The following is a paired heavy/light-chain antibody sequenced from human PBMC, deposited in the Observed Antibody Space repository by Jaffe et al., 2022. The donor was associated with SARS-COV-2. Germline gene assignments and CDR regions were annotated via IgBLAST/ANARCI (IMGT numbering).Light chain of an antibody. J-gene: IGKJ2*01. CDR1: QGISSY. Sequence: AIRMTQSPSSFSASTGDRVTITCRASQGISSYLAWYQQKPGKAPKLLIYAASTLQSGVPSRFSGSGSGTDFTLTISCLQSEDFATYYCQQYYSYPYMYTFGQGTKLEIK. V-gene: IGKV1-8*01. CDR3: QQYYSYPYMYT. CDR2: AAS.
Heavy chain of an antibody. CDR3: ARGGYSSSWQYSEDYVDY. Sequence: EVQLVESGGGLVQPGGSLRLSCAASGFTFSSYSMNWVRQAPGKGLEWVSYISSSSSTIYYADSVKGRFTISRDNAKNSLYLQMNSLRDEDTAVYYCARGGYSSSWQYSEDYVDYWGQGTLVTVSS. V-gene: IGHV3-48*02. CDR2: ISSSSSTI. D-gene: IGHD6-13*01. J-gene: IGHJ4*02. CDR1: GFTFSSYS.